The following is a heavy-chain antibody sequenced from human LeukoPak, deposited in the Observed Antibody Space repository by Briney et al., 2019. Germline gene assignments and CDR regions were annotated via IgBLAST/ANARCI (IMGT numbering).Heavy chain of an antibody. J-gene: IGHJ4*02. CDR3: ATIPGLSDDSSGYYRDY. Sequence: GASVKVSCKASGHTFTDYYMHWVQQAPGKGLEWMGRVDPEDGETIYAEKFQGRVTITADTSTDTAYMELSSLRSEDTAVYYCATIPGLSDDSSGYYRDYWGQGTLVTVSS. V-gene: IGHV1-69-2*01. CDR2: VDPEDGET. D-gene: IGHD3-22*01. CDR1: GHTFTDYY.